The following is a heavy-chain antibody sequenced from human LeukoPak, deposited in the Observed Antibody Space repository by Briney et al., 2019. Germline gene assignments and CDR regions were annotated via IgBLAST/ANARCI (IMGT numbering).Heavy chain of an antibody. CDR3: AGGTQAGNYFDP. J-gene: IGHJ5*02. CDR2: IYSGGTT. CDR1: GFSVNNKY. D-gene: IGHD1-14*01. Sequence: GGSLRLSCAASGFSVNNKYMSWVRQAPGRGLEWVSIIYSGGTTFYADSVEGRFTISRDNSKNTLYLQMNSLRAEDTAVYYCAGGTQAGNYFDPWGQGTLVTVSS. V-gene: IGHV3-53*01.